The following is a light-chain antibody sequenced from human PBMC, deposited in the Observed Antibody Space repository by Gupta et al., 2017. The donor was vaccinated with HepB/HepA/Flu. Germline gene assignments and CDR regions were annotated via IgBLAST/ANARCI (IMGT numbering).Light chain of an antibody. Sequence: SSELTQDPAVSVALGQTVRITCQGDSLRSYYASWYQQKPGQATVLVIYGKNNRPSGIPDRFSGSSSGNTASLTITGAQAEDEADYYCYSPYNSSNLYWVFGGGTKLTVL. CDR3: YSPYNSSNLYWV. CDR2: GKN. V-gene: IGLV3-19*01. CDR1: SLRSYY. J-gene: IGLJ3*02.